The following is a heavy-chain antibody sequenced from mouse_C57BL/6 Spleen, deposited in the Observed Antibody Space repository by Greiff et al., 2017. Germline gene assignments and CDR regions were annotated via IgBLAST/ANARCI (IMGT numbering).Heavy chain of an antibody. V-gene: IGHV10-1*01. CDR3: VRHLYPWYVDG. D-gene: IGHD2-1*01. CDR2: IRSKSNNYAT. CDR1: GFSFNTYA. J-gene: IGHJ1*03. Sequence: DVKLVESGGGLVQPKGSLKISCAASGFSFNTYAMNWVRQAPGKGLEWVGRIRSKSNNYATYYADSVKDRFTISRDDSESMLYLQMNNLKTEDTSMYSCVRHLYPWYVDGWGTATTVTVSS.